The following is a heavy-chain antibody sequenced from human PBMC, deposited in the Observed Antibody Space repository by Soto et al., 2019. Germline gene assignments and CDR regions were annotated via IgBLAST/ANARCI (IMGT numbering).Heavy chain of an antibody. CDR3: ARVPLRPVGYCSGGSCGGWFDP. CDR2: IIPIFGTA. J-gene: IGHJ5*02. D-gene: IGHD2-15*01. CDR1: GGTFSSYA. Sequence: ASVKVSCKASGGTFSSYATSWVRQAPGQGLEWMGGIIPIFGTANYAQKFQGRVTITADESTSTAYMELSSLRSEDTAVYYCARVPLRPVGYCSGGSCGGWFDPWGQGTLVTVSS. V-gene: IGHV1-69*13.